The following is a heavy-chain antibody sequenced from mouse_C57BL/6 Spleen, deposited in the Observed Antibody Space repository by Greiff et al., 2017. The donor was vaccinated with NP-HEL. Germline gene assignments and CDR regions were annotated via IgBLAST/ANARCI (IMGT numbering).Heavy chain of an antibody. CDR3: ARELFYYFDY. V-gene: IGHV1-82*01. J-gene: IGHJ2*01. Sequence: QVQLQQSGPELVKPGASVKISCKASGYAFSSSWMNWVKQRPGKGLEWIGRIYPGDGDTNYNGKFKGKATLTADKSSSTAYMQHSSLTSEDSAVYFCARELFYYFDYWGQGTTLTVSS. CDR2: IYPGDGDT. D-gene: IGHD4-1*01. CDR1: GYAFSSSW.